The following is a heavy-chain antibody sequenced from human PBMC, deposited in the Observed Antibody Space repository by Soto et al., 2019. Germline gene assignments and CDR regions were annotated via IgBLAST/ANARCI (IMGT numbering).Heavy chain of an antibody. CDR2: INHSGST. CDR1: GGSFSGYY. Sequence: SETLSLTCAVYGGSFSGYYWSWIRQPPGKGLEWIGEINHSGSTNYNPSLTSRVTLSVDTSKLHFSLQLSSVTAAVTAVYYCARGVRTIPRFDIVVVVAALYYFDYWGQGTLVTVSS. J-gene: IGHJ4*02. CDR3: ARGVRTIPRFDIVVVVAALYYFDY. V-gene: IGHV4-34*01. D-gene: IGHD2-15*01.